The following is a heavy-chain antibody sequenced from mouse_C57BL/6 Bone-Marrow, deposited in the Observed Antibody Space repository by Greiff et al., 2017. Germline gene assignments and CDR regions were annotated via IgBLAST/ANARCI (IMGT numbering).Heavy chain of an antibody. CDR2: IWGVGST. CDR1: GFSLTSYG. Sequence: VQLQQSGPGLVAPSQSLSITCTVSGFSLTSYGVDWVRQSPGKGLEWLGVIWGVGSTNYNSALKSRLSISKDNSKSHVFLKMNSLQTDDTAMYYCASAMVTTENWFAYWGQGTLVTVSA. CDR3: ASAMVTTENWFAY. D-gene: IGHD2-2*01. J-gene: IGHJ3*01. V-gene: IGHV2-6*01.